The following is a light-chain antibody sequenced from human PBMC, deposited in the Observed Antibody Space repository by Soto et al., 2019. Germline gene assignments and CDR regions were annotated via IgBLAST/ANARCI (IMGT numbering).Light chain of an antibody. Sequence: QSALTQPASVSGSPGQSITISCSGTSSDIGAYDYVSCYQQHQVRAPKLIIYEVSHLFSCLSYCFSGSKSANTATLTSSGRRAEEEGDSYCTSIAAGRIYVFGSGTKLTVL. CDR1: SSDIGAYDY. V-gene: IGLV2-14*03. CDR3: TSIAAGRIYV. CDR2: EVS. J-gene: IGLJ6*01.